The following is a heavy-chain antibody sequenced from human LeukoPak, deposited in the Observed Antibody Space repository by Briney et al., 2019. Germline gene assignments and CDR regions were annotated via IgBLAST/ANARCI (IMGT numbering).Heavy chain of an antibody. Sequence: PGGSLRLSCAASGFPFNTQDMRWVRQAPGKGLEWVSSIIADGGATFYADSVRGRFTISRDNSRNTLDLQMNSLGVEDTAVYYCGKGRVSEWGQGTLVTVSS. V-gene: IGHV3-23*01. CDR3: GKGRVSE. CDR1: GFPFNTQD. D-gene: IGHD6-19*01. J-gene: IGHJ4*02. CDR2: IIADGGAT.